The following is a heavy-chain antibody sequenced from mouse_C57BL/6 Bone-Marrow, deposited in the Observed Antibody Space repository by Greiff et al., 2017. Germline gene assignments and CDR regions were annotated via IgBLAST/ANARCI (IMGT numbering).Heavy chain of an antibody. Sequence: VQLQQSGAELVRPGASVKLSCTASGFNIKDDYMHWVKQRPEQGLEWIGWIDPEIGDTEYASKFQGKATITADTSSNTAYLQLSSLTSEDTAVYYCTTLRRGYWYFDVWGTGTTVTVSS. CDR2: IDPEIGDT. V-gene: IGHV14-4*01. CDR3: TTLRRGYWYFDV. J-gene: IGHJ1*03. D-gene: IGHD2-12*01. CDR1: GFNIKDDY.